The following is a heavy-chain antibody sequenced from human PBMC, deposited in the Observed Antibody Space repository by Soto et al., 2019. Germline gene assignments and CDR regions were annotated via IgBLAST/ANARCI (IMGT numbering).Heavy chain of an antibody. V-gene: IGHV4-59*01. CDR3: ARGDVDCSGGSCAIDY. CDR2: IYYSGST. CDR1: GGSISSYY. D-gene: IGHD2-15*01. J-gene: IGHJ4*02. Sequence: QVQLQESGPGLVKPSETLSLTCTVSGGSISSYYWSWIRQPPGKGLEWIGYIYYSGSTNYNPSLKSRVTISVDTSKNQFSLKLSSVTAADTAVYYCARGDVDCSGGSCAIDYWGQGTLVTVSS.